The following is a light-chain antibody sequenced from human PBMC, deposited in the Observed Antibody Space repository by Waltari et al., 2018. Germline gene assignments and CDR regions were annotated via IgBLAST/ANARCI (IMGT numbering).Light chain of an antibody. V-gene: IGLV7-43*01. J-gene: IGLJ1*01. CDR2: SAN. CDR3: LLFYGGAYV. Sequence: QTVVTQEPSLTVSPGGTVTLTCASSTGAVTSGSFPTWFQQRPGQPPRSLIYSANNKHPWTPPRFSGSRIGGKAALTLSGVQPEDEAEYYCLLFYGGAYVFGTGTKLTVL. CDR1: TGAVTSGSF.